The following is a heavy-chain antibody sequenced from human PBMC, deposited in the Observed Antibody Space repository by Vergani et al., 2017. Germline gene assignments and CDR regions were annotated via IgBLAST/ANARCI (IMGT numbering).Heavy chain of an antibody. Sequence: EVQVLESGGGLVQPGGSLRLSCAASGFTFSSYAMNWVRQAPGEGLEWVSSISGSGGSTYYSVALKGRFIISRDNSKNTLYLQMNNLRVEDTAIYYCARDPKSGYTTFFDYWRQRTLVTVSS. D-gene: IGHD3-16*02. CDR3: ARDPKSGYTTFFDY. V-gene: IGHV3-23*01. J-gene: IGHJ4*02. CDR2: ISGSGGST. CDR1: GFTFSSYA.